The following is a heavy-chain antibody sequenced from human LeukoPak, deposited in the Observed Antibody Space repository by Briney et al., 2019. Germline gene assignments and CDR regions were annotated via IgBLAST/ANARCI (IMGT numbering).Heavy chain of an antibody. V-gene: IGHV3-30*18. CDR2: ISFDGSNK. D-gene: IGHD6-19*01. CDR1: GFTFSSYG. CDR3: AKSPYSSGWVPSYFDY. J-gene: IGHJ4*02. Sequence: GGSLRLSCAASGFTFSSYGMHWVRQAPGKGLEWVALISFDGSNKYSADSVKGRFTISRDNSKNTLYLQMNSLRAEDTAVYYCAKSPYSSGWVPSYFDYWGQGILVTVSS.